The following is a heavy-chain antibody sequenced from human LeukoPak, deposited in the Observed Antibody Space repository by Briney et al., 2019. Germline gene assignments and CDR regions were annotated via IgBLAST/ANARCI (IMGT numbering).Heavy chain of an antibody. CDR2: IFYSGST. D-gene: IGHD1-26*01. J-gene: IGHJ3*02. V-gene: IGHV4-39*07. CDR1: GGSISSSNYY. CDR3: ARCHVVGGTFAFDI. Sequence: SETLSLTCTVSGGSISSSNYYWGWIRQPPGKGLEWHGNIFYSGSTHYNPSLKSRVTISVDTSKNQFSLKLSSVTAADTAVYYCARCHVVGGTFAFDIWGQGTMVTVSS.